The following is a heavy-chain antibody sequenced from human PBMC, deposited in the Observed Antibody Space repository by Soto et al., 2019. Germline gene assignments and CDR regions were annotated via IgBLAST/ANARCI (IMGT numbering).Heavy chain of an antibody. CDR3: VKDGRHPYGDNQFDY. Sequence: GGSLRLSCAASGFTFSGYGMHWVRQTPGQGLDWVAVISDDGNNKYYADSVKGRFTISRDNAKNTLYLQMNILSAEDTAVYYCVKDGRHPYGDNQFDYWGQGTLVTVSS. V-gene: IGHV3-30*18. CDR1: GFTFSGYG. D-gene: IGHD4-17*01. CDR2: ISDDGNNK. J-gene: IGHJ4*02.